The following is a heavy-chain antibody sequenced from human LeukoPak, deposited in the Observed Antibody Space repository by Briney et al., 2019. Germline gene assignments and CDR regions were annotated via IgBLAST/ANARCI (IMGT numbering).Heavy chain of an antibody. CDR2: ISRNSTYI. Sequence: PGGSLRLSCAASGFTLSSYIMNWVRQAPGKGLEWVASISRNSTYIHYADSVKGRFTISRDNARNSLFLQMNSLRAEDTAIYYCASDEGNYFDYWGQGTLVTVSS. V-gene: IGHV3-21*01. J-gene: IGHJ4*02. CDR1: GFTLSSYI. CDR3: ASDEGNYFDY.